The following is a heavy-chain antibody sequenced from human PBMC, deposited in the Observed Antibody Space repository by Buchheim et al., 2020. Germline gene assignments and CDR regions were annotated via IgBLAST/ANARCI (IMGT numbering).Heavy chain of an antibody. J-gene: IGHJ4*02. Sequence: QVQLQELGPGLVEPSETLSLTCTVSGVSISDYYWSWIRQPPGKGLEWIGYLYNSGSTNFNPSLKSRVTISVDTSKHQFSLNLSSVTAADTAVYYCAGDYFDSSGYSDYWGQGTL. CDR2: LYNSGST. CDR1: GVSISDYY. CDR3: AGDYFDSSGYSDY. V-gene: IGHV4-59*01. D-gene: IGHD3-22*01.